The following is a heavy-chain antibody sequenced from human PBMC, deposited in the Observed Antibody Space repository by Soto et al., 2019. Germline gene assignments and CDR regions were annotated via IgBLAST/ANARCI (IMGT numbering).Heavy chain of an antibody. Sequence: QVQLVQSGAEVKKPGASVKVSCKASGYTFTSYDINWVRQATGQGLEWMGWMNPNSGNTGYAQKFQGRVTMTRNTSISTAYMELSSLRSEDTAVYYCARGRDILTGYQDNNWFDPWGQGTLVTVSS. CDR1: GYTFTSYD. D-gene: IGHD3-9*01. CDR3: ARGRDILTGYQDNNWFDP. V-gene: IGHV1-8*01. J-gene: IGHJ5*02. CDR2: MNPNSGNT.